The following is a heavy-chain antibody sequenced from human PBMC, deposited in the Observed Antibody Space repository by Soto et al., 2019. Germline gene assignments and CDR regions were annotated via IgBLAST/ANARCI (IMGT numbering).Heavy chain of an antibody. CDR3: ARDLDGSGSYFTNY. Sequence: ASVKVSCKTSGYTFASIGISWVRQAPGQGLEWMGWISPHKDDTYYAQRLQGRVTMTTDTSTSTAYMELRSLRSDDTAVYFCARDLDGSGSYFTNYWGQGTLVTVSS. CDR2: ISPHKDDT. CDR1: GYTFASIG. V-gene: IGHV1-18*01. J-gene: IGHJ4*02. D-gene: IGHD3-10*01.